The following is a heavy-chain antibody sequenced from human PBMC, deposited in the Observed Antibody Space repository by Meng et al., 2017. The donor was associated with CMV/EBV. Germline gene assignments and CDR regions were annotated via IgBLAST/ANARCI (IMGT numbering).Heavy chain of an antibody. Sequence: GESLKISCAASGFTFSTYVMHWVRQAPGKGLECVAVVSYDGSNKYYADSVKGRFTISRDNSKKTLYLQMNSLRVEDTAIYYCARDCSTSRYHYYGMDVWGQGTTVTVSS. CDR3: ARDCSTSRYHYYGMDV. J-gene: IGHJ6*02. CDR1: GFTFSTYV. D-gene: IGHD2-2*01. V-gene: IGHV3-30-3*01. CDR2: VSYDGSNK.